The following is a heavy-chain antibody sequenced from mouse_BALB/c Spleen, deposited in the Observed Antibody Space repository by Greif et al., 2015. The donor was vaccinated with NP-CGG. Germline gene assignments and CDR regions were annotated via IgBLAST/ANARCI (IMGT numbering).Heavy chain of an antibody. V-gene: IGHV2-9*02. D-gene: IGHD2-1*01. J-gene: IGHJ3*01. CDR3: ARDYGN. Sequence: VQGVESGPGLVAPSQSLSIACTVSGFSLTSYGVHWVRQPPGKGLEWLGVIWAGGSTNYSSALMSRLSISKDNSKSXVFLKMNSLQTDDTAMYYCARDYGNWGQGTLVTVSA. CDR1: GFSLTSYG. CDR2: IWAGGST.